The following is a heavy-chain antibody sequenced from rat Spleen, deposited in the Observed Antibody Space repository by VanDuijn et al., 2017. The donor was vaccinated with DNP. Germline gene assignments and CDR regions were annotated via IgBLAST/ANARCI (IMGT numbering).Heavy chain of an antibody. CDR2: ISYDGSST. V-gene: IGHV5-7*01. D-gene: IGHD1-1*01. J-gene: IGHJ2*01. Sequence: EVQLVESGGGLVQPGRSLKLSCAASGFTFSGYNMAWVRQAPKKGLEWVATISYDGSSTYYRDSVKGRFTISRDNAKSTLYLQMDSLRSEDTATYYCATLQWWDYWGQGVMVTVSS. CDR3: ATLQWWDY. CDR1: GFTFSGYN.